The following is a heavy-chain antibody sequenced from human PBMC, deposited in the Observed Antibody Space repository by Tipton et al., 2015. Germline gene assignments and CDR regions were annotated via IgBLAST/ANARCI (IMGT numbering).Heavy chain of an antibody. CDR1: SDSINKYY. CDR3: ASGHGDYVNGMDV. D-gene: IGHD4-17*01. Sequence: LRLSCTVSSDSINKYYWSWIRQPPGKELQWIGYIQYSGGTNYNPSLESRVSMSVDTSKNQVSLKLSSVTAADTAVYYCASGHGDYVNGMDVWGQGTTVTVSS. J-gene: IGHJ6*02. CDR2: IQYSGGT. V-gene: IGHV4-59*01.